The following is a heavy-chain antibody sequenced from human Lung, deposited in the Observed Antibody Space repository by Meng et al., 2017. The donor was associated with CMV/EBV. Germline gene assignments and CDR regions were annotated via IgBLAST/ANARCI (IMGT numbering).Heavy chain of an antibody. CDR2: ISETSSYI. V-gene: IGHV3-21*01. D-gene: IGHD1-1*01. CDR3: VRAWKYS. CDR1: GFTFNSYA. J-gene: IGHJ4*02. Sequence: GSXRLSCAASGFTFNSYAMNWVRQAPGKGLEWVSYISETSSYIDYADSVKGRFTISRDNANKSLYLQMNSLRAEDTALYYCVRAWKYSWGQGTLVTVSS.